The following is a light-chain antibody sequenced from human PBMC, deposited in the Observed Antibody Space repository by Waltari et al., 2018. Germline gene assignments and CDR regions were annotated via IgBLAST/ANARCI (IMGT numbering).Light chain of an antibody. CDR2: KAS. Sequence: DIQMTQSPSTLSASVGDRFTITCRASQSISKWFAWYQQKPEKAPKLLIYKASTLESGVPARFSGSGSGTEFTLTISSLQPDDFATYYCQQYNSYSLLTFGGGTKVEIK. CDR3: QQYNSYSLLT. CDR1: QSISKW. J-gene: IGKJ4*01. V-gene: IGKV1-5*03.